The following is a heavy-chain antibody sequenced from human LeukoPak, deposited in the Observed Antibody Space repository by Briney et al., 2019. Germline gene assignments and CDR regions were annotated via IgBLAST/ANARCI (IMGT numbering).Heavy chain of an antibody. V-gene: IGHV3-74*01. Sequence: GGSLRLSCAASGFTFSYYWMHWVRQAPGKGLVWVSRISGDGSSTNYADSVKGRVTISRDNAKNTLYLQMNSLGAEDTAVYYCARTYLVGWYFDLWGRGTLVTVSS. CDR2: ISGDGSST. J-gene: IGHJ2*01. CDR3: ARTYLVGWYFDL. D-gene: IGHD3-16*01. CDR1: GFTFSYYW.